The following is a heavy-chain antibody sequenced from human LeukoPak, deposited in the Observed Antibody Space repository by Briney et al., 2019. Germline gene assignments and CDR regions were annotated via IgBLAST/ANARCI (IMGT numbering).Heavy chain of an antibody. CDR2: VNHSGSS. J-gene: IGHJ5*02. CDR1: CGSFTAYY. Sequence: KTSGTLSLTCAFYCGSFTAYYWSWIRQPPGKGLEWIGEVNHSGSSCYNPSLKSRVTISLDTSKNQFSLKLSSVTAADTAVYYCARVGWGDAAAHPNWLDPWGQGTLVTVSS. V-gene: IGHV4-34*01. D-gene: IGHD6-6*01. CDR3: ARVGWGDAAAHPNWLDP.